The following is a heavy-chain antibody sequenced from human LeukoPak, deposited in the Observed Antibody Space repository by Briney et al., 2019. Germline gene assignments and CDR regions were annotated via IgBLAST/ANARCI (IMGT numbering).Heavy chain of an antibody. CDR1: GYTFTTFW. D-gene: IGHD3-10*01. CDR3: ARRVFLGSGSYYYFDY. J-gene: IGHJ4*02. CDR2: IYPGDSET. V-gene: IGHV5-51*01. Sequence: GESLKISCKVSGYTFTTFWIGWVRQMPGQGLQWMGIIYPGDSETIYSPSFQGQVTISADKSISTAYLQWSSLKASDTAMYYCARRVFLGSGSYYYFDYWGQGTLVTVSS.